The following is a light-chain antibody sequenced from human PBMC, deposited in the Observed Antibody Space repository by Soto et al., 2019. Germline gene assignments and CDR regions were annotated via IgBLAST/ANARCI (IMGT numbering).Light chain of an antibody. Sequence: PQSPATLPLSPGARASHTCRASQSVSHNYLASYLHKPGPAPRLLIYGASTRATGIPARFSGSGSGTAFTLTISSLQSEDFAVYYCQQYNDWPTFGQGNEG. V-gene: IGKV3-15*01. J-gene: IGKJ1*01. CDR2: GAS. CDR1: QSVSHNY. CDR3: QQYNDWPT.